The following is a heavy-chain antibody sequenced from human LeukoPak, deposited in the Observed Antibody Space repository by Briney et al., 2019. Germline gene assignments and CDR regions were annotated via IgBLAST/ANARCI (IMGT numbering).Heavy chain of an antibody. D-gene: IGHD6-13*01. CDR1: GFTVSSNY. V-gene: IGHV3-66*01. CDR3: ARSPGLAAAAAS. Sequence: GGSLRLSCAASGFTVSSNYINWVRQAPGKGLEWVSVIYTGGNTYYADSVRGRFTISRDNSKNTVYLQMNSLRAEDTAVYYCARSPGLAAAAASWGQGTLVTVSS. CDR2: IYTGGNT. J-gene: IGHJ5*02.